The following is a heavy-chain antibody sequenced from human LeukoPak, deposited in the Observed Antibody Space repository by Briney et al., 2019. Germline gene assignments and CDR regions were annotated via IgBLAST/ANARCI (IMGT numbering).Heavy chain of an antibody. CDR2: ISSSTTFI. CDR1: GFTFSNYN. V-gene: IGHV3-21*01. Sequence: GGSQRLSCAASGFTFSNYNMNWVRQAPGKGLEWVSSISSSTTFIYYADSVKGRFTVSRDNAKNSLYLQMNSLRAEDTAVYYCARDPKGYYDTSGYYRYFQYWGQGTLVTVSS. D-gene: IGHD3-22*01. J-gene: IGHJ1*01. CDR3: ARDPKGYYDTSGYYRYFQY.